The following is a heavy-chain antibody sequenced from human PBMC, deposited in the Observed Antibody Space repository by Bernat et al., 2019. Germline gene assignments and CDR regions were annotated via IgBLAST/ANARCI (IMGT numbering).Heavy chain of an antibody. CDR3: AKDLRVAVAADDHDALDI. Sequence: EVQLLESGGGLVQPGGSLRLSCAASGFTFSSYAMSWVRQAPGKGLEWVSAISGSGGSTYYADSVKGRFTISRDNSKNTLYLQMNSLRAEDTAVYYCAKDLRVAVAADDHDALDIWGQGTMVTVSS. V-gene: IGHV3-23*01. CDR2: ISGSGGST. D-gene: IGHD6-19*01. CDR1: GFTFSSYA. J-gene: IGHJ3*02.